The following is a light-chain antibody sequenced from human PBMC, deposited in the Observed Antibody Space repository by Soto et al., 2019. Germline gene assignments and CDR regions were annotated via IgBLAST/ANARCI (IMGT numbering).Light chain of an antibody. J-gene: IGKJ1*01. CDR1: QSVSSY. CDR3: QQYGSSWT. Sequence: ETVMTQSPATLSVSPGERATLSCRASQSVSSYLAWYQQKPGQAPRLLIYDASNRATGIPARFSGSGSGTDFILTISRLEPEDFAMYYCQQYGSSWTFGQGTKVDIK. V-gene: IGKV3-20*01. CDR2: DAS.